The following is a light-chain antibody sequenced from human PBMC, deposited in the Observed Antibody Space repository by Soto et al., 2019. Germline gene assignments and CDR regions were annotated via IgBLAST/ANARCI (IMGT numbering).Light chain of an antibody. CDR1: QSVSSN. Sequence: EIVMTQSPATLSVSPGERATLSCGAGQSVSSNLAWYQQKPGQAPRLRIYGASTRATGIPARFSGSGSGTEFTLTIRSLQSEDFAVYYCQQYNNWPPYTFGQGTKLEIK. CDR2: GAS. J-gene: IGKJ2*01. V-gene: IGKV3-15*01. CDR3: QQYNNWPPYT.